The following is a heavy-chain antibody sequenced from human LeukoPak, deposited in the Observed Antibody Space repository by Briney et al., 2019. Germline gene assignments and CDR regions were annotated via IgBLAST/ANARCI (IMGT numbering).Heavy chain of an antibody. CDR1: GFTFSSHP. CDR3: AKAYSSSWRAVDAFDI. CDR2: ISGSGSST. V-gene: IGHV3-23*01. D-gene: IGHD6-13*01. Sequence: QPGGSLRLSCAASGFTFSSHPMSWVRQAPGKGLEWVSAISGSGSSTYYADSVKGRFTISRDNSKNTLYLQMNSLRAEETAVYYCAKAYSSSWRAVDAFDISVQGTMVSVSS. J-gene: IGHJ3*02.